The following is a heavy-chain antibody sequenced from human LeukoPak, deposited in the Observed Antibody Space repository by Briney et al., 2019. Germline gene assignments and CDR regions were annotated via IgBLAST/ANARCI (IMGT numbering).Heavy chain of an antibody. CDR1: GFTFSSYG. Sequence: GGSLRLSCAASGFTFSSYGMHWVRQAPGKGLEWVANIKQDGSEKYYVDSVKGRFTISRDNAKNSLYLQMNSLRAEDTAVYYCARARGGNRFDYWGQGTLVTVSS. CDR3: ARARGGNRFDY. CDR2: IKQDGSEK. J-gene: IGHJ4*02. V-gene: IGHV3-7*01. D-gene: IGHD2-15*01.